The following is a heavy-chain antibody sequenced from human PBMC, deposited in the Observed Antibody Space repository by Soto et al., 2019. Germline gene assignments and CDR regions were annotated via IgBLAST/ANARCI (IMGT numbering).Heavy chain of an antibody. Sequence: EVQLVESGGGLVQPGGSLRLSCAGSGFTFSNYWMHWVRQAPGKGLEWVSRIDHDGPTDYADSVRGRFTISRNNAENTLYLQMNGLRPEDTAVYYCVRDSHGDSWGQGTMVTVSS. CDR1: GFTFSNYW. CDR3: VRDSHGDS. J-gene: IGHJ4*02. CDR2: IDHDGPT. V-gene: IGHV3-74*01.